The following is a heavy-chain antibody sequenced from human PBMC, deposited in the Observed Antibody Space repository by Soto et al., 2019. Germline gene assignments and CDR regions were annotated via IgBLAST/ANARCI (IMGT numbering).Heavy chain of an antibody. CDR3: ARSRGPFDY. CDR2: INHSGST. J-gene: IGHJ4*02. V-gene: IGHV4-34*01. CDR1: GGSFSGYY. Sequence: PSETLSLTCAVYGGSFSGYYWSLIRQPPGKGLECIWEINHSGSTNYNPSLKSRVTISVDTSKNQFSLKLSSVTAADTAVYYCARSRGPFDYWGQGTLVTVSS.